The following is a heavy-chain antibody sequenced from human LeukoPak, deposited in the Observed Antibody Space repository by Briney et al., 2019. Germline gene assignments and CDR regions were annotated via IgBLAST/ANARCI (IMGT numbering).Heavy chain of an antibody. CDR1: GFTLISNY. CDR3: ASNPYGSGSFYIRY. D-gene: IGHD3-10*01. V-gene: IGHV3-53*01. CDR2: IYSGGVT. Sequence: GGSLRLSCAASGFTLISNYMSWVRQAPGKGLEWVSVIYSGGVTYYADSVKGRFTISRDNSKSTLYLQMNSLRAEDTAVYYCASNPYGSGSFYIRYWGQGTLVTVSS. J-gene: IGHJ4*02.